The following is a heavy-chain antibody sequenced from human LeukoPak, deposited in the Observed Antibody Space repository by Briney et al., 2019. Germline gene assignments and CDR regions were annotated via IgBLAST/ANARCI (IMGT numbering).Heavy chain of an antibody. CDR2: ISYSGST. D-gene: IGHD1-1*01. CDR1: NGSISSSSYY. V-gene: IGHV4-39*01. J-gene: IGHJ3*02. CDR3: ARKSCTTGPCPFDI. Sequence: SETLSLTCTVSNGSISSSSYYWGWIRQPPGKRLEWIESISYSGSTYYNPSLKSRVTIYVDTSKNQFSLKLSSVTAADTAVYYCARKSCTTGPCPFDIWGQGTMVTVSS.